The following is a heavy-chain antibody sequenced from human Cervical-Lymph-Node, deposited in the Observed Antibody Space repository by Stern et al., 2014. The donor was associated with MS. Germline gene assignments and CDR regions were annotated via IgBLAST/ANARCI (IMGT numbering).Heavy chain of an antibody. J-gene: IGHJ3*01. CDR2: IYTDGSS. CDR3: ARAIFGVNTAAMAPDAFDS. Sequence: EQLVESGGGLIQPGGSLRLSCAAPGFTVSKNYMSWVRPAPGKGMEWVSLIYTDGSSSYAGSVKGRFTISRDSSKNMLFLQMNSLRAEDTAMYYCARAIFGVNTAAMAPDAFDSWGQGTMVTVSS. CDR1: GFTVSKNY. D-gene: IGHD3-3*01. V-gene: IGHV3-53*01.